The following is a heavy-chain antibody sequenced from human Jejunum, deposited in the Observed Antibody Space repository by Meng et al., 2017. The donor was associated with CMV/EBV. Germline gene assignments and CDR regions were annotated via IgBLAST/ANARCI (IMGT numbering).Heavy chain of an antibody. V-gene: IGHV3-7*01. CDR3: ARQAGTY. Sequence: SWAGSGFTFGNYWMSWVRQAPGKGLECVANIKEDGTEKYYVDSVKGRFTISRDNAKNSLYLQMNSLRAEDTAVYYCARQAGTYWGQGTLVTVSS. D-gene: IGHD6-13*01. J-gene: IGHJ4*02. CDR1: GFTFGNYW. CDR2: IKEDGTEK.